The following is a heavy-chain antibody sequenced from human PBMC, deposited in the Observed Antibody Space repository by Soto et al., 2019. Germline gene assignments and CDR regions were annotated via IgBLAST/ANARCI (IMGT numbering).Heavy chain of an antibody. V-gene: IGHV1-2*02. J-gene: IGHJ5*02. CDR1: GYTFTGYY. D-gene: IGHD2-15*01. CDR2: INPKTGVI. CDR3: ARARPYCSGHKCHSARQRSMEVWLDP. Sequence: ASVKVSCKASGYTFTGYYLHWVRQAPGQGLEWMGWINPKTGVIKYAQKSQGRVFMTRDTSIGTVYLELSSLKSDDTAVYYCARARPYCSGHKCHSARQRSMEVWLDPWGQGTQVTVSS.